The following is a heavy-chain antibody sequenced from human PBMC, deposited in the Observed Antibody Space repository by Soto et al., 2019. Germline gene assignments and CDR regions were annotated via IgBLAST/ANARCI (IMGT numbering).Heavy chain of an antibody. Sequence: QVQLQESGPRLVKPSQTLSLTCIASGDSIASHDYYWGWIRKLPGKSLEWIWHVYPSGETSYDQSLTSRLAIAIDTSKNQFSLSLSTATASDTAVYYCARARGGEFLKGPGMDVWGQGTTVTVSS. V-gene: IGHV4-31*03. D-gene: IGHD3-10*01. J-gene: IGHJ6*02. CDR2: VYPSGET. CDR3: ARARGGEFLKGPGMDV. CDR1: GDSIASHDYY.